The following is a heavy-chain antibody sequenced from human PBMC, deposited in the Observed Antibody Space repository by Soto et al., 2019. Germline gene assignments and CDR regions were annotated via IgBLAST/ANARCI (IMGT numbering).Heavy chain of an antibody. Sequence: GGSLRLSCAASVFTFSSDSMNWVRQAPGKGLEWVSSISSSSSYIYYADSVKGRFTISRDNAKNSLYLQMNSLRAEDTAVYYCANSQRYYYGMDVWGQGTTVTVSS. CDR3: ANSQRYYYGMDV. J-gene: IGHJ6*02. V-gene: IGHV3-21*01. CDR1: VFTFSSDS. CDR2: ISSSSSYI.